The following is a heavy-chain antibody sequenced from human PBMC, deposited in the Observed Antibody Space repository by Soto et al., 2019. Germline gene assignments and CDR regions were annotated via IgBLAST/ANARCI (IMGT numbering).Heavy chain of an antibody. Sequence: ASVKVSCKASGYSFTSYGTSWVRQAPGQGIEWMGWISAYNGNTNYAQKLQGRVTMTTDTSTSTAYMELSSLRSEDTAIYYCARAAVWPQLIHRGNFYSWGQGTLVTVSS. CDR1: GYSFTSYG. CDR3: ARAAVWPQLIHRGNFYS. CDR2: ISAYNGNT. V-gene: IGHV1-18*01. J-gene: IGHJ4*02. D-gene: IGHD6-13*01.